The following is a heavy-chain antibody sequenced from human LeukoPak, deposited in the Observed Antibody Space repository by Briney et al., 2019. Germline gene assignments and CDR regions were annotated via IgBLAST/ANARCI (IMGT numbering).Heavy chain of an antibody. Sequence: ASVKVSCKASGYTFTNYYIHWVRQAPGQGLEWMGLINPSGGSTNFAQKFQGRVTMTTDTSTITVYMELSSQRSEDTAVYYCARWTTTYLDYWGQGTLVTVSS. CDR1: GYTFTNYY. CDR3: ARWTTTYLDY. CDR2: INPSGGST. V-gene: IGHV1-46*01. D-gene: IGHD4-11*01. J-gene: IGHJ4*02.